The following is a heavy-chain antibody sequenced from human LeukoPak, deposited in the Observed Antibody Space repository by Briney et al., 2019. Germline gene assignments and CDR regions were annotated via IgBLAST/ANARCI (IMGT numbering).Heavy chain of an antibody. V-gene: IGHV4-34*01. J-gene: IGHJ4*02. D-gene: IGHD3-22*01. CDR1: GGSFSGYY. CDR2: INHSGST. CDR3: ASSRYYYDSSGYFHREFDY. Sequence: SETLSLTCAVHGGSFSGYYWSWIRQPPGKGLEWIGEINHSGSTNYNPSLKSRVTISVDTSKNQFSLKLSSVTAADTAVYYCASSRYYYDSSGYFHREFDYWGQGTLVTVSS.